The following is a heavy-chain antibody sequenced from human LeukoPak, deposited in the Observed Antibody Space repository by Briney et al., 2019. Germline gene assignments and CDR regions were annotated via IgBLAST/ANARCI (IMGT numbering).Heavy chain of an antibody. CDR1: GGSISSSSYY. CDR2: IYYSGST. CDR3: ARDRIYGSGSDHFDY. V-gene: IGHV4-39*07. D-gene: IGHD3-10*01. Sequence: SETLSLTCTVAGGSISSSSYYWGWIRQPPGKGLEWIGSIYYSGSTYYNPSLKSRVTISVDTSKNQFSLKLSSVTAADTAVYYCARDRIYGSGSDHFDYWGQGTLVTVSS. J-gene: IGHJ4*02.